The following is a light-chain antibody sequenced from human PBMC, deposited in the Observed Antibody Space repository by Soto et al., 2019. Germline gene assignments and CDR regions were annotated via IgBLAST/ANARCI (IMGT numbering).Light chain of an antibody. CDR2: GAS. Sequence: EIVLTQSPGTLSLSPGERATLSCRASQSVSSSFLAWYQRKPGQAPRLLIFGASTRATGIPDRFSGYGSGTDFTLTISRLEPEDFAVYYCQQYGTIPLTFGGGTKVDIK. CDR1: QSVSSSF. J-gene: IGKJ4*01. V-gene: IGKV3-20*01. CDR3: QQYGTIPLT.